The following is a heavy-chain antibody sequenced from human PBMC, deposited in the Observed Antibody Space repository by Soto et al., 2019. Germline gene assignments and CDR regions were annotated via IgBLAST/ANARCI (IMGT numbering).Heavy chain of an antibody. CDR2: IYYSGST. J-gene: IGHJ5*02. Sequence: PSETLSLTCTVSGGSISSGDYYWSWIRQPPGKGLEWIGYIYYSGSTYYNPSLKSRVTISVDTSKNQFSLKLSSVTAADTAVYYCSRTAYKWNDSSNWFDPWGQGTLVTVSS. D-gene: IGHD1-20*01. CDR1: GGSISSGDYY. CDR3: SRTAYKWNDSSNWFDP. V-gene: IGHV4-30-4*01.